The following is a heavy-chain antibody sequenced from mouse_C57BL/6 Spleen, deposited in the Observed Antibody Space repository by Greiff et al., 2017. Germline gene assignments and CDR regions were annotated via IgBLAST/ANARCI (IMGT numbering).Heavy chain of an antibody. CDR2: IYPGSGNT. D-gene: IGHD2-3*01. V-gene: IGHV1-66*01. Sequence: QVQLQQSGPELVKPGASVKISCKASGYSFTSYYIHWVKQRPGQGLEWIGWIYPGSGNTKYNEKFKGKATLTADTSSSTAYMQLSSLTSEDSAVYYCAREGEGWLLHAWFAYWGQGTLVTVSA. CDR1: GYSFTSYY. CDR3: AREGEGWLLHAWFAY. J-gene: IGHJ3*01.